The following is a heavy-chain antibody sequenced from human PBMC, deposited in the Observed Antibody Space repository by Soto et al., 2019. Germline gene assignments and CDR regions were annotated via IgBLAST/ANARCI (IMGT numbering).Heavy chain of an antibody. V-gene: IGHV4-34*12. CDR3: DRRVYYDTLTAWYFDY. CDR2: VIDSGNT. D-gene: IGHD3-9*01. CDR1: GGSFSGYY. J-gene: IGHJ4*02. Sequence: SETLSLTCAVYGGSFSGYYWSWMRQSPGKGLEWIGEVIDSGNTNSNPSLKSRATISVDTSKNQFSLKLRSVTAADTGTFYCDRRVYYDTLTAWYFDYWGQGTQVTVSS.